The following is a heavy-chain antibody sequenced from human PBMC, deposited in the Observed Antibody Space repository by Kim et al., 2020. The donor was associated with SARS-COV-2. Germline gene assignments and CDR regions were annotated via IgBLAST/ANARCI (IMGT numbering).Heavy chain of an antibody. D-gene: IGHD3-16*01. CDR2: RST. V-gene: IGHV3-74*01. J-gene: IGHJ4*02. Sequence: RSTSYADSVTGRVTISRDNAKNTLYLQMNSLRAEDTAVYYCARGGSGSLDYWGQGTLVTVSS. CDR3: ARGGSGSLDY.